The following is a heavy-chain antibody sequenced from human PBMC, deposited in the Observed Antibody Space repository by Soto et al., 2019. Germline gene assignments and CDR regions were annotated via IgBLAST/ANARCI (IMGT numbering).Heavy chain of an antibody. J-gene: IGHJ5*02. CDR1: GFIFKNYA. CDR2: ISGSGITT. V-gene: IGHV3-23*01. CDR3: TKDATDTPTRWFDP. Sequence: PGGSLRLSCAAAGFIFKNYALNWVRQAPGKGLEYVSGISGSGITTKYADSVKGRFTISRDNSKRTLYLQMNNLRDEDTAVYYCTKDATDTPTRWFDPWGQGTLVTVS. D-gene: IGHD2-15*01.